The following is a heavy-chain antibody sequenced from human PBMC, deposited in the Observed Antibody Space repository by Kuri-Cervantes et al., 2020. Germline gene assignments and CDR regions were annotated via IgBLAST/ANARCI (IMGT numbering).Heavy chain of an antibody. J-gene: IGHJ4*02. D-gene: IGHD3-3*01. Sequence: SVKVSCKASGGTFSSYAISWVRQAPGQGLEWMGGIIPILGTANYAQKFQGRVTITADKSTSTAYMELSSLRSDDTAVDYCARVGITILDVVSYWGQGTLVTVSS. CDR3: ARVGITILDVVSY. CDR1: GGTFSSYA. V-gene: IGHV1-69*10. CDR2: IIPILGTA.